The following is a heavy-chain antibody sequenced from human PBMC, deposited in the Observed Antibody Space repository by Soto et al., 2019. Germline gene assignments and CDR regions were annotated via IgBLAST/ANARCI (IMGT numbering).Heavy chain of an antibody. CDR1: GFTFSRYA. CDR3: ARGQLPAATTYFDF. V-gene: IGHV3-33*01. D-gene: IGHD2-15*01. Sequence: QVHLVESGGGVVQPGGSLRLSCAASGFTFSRYAIHWVRQAPGKGLEWVAIIWFDGSNKYYADSVKGRFSISRDNSKNTLFLQMDRLRAEDTAVYYCARGQLPAATTYFDFWGQGTLVIVSS. CDR2: IWFDGSNK. J-gene: IGHJ4*02.